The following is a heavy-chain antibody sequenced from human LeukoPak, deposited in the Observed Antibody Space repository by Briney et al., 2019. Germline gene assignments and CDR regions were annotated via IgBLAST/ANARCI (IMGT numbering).Heavy chain of an antibody. CDR3: ARDFGVDTAMVTPFDY. CDR1: GFTFSSYS. J-gene: IGHJ4*02. Sequence: GGSLRLSCAASGFTFSSYSMNWVRQAPGKGLEWVSSIGSSSSYIYYADSVKGRFTISRDNAKNSLYLQMNSLRAEDTAVYYCARDFGVDTAMVTPFDYWGQGTLVTVSS. D-gene: IGHD5-18*01. V-gene: IGHV3-21*01. CDR2: IGSSSSYI.